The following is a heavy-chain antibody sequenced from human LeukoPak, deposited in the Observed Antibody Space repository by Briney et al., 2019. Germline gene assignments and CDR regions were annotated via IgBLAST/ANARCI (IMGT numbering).Heavy chain of an antibody. V-gene: IGHV3-9*01. CDR1: GFIFDDYV. CDR3: AKGRGGISYFDF. CDR2: ISWNSDSM. Sequence: GGSLRLSCAASGFIFDDYVMHWVRQAPGKGLEWVSGISWNSDSMGYADSVKGLFTISRDNAKNSLYLQINSLRAEDTAFYYCAKGRGGISYFDFWGQGTLVTVSS. D-gene: IGHD3-16*01. J-gene: IGHJ4*02.